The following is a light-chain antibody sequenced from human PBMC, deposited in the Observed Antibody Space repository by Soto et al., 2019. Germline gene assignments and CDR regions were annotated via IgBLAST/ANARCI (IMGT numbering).Light chain of an antibody. CDR3: QRSYSTPLT. CDR2: AAS. CDR1: QRIISY. J-gene: IGKJ4*01. Sequence: DIQRTQSPSSLPASVGDRVTITCRASQRIISYLNWYQQKPCKAPKLLIYAASSLQSGVPSRFSGSGSGTDFTLTISSLQPEDFATYYCQRSYSTPLTFGGGTKVDI. V-gene: IGKV1-39*01.